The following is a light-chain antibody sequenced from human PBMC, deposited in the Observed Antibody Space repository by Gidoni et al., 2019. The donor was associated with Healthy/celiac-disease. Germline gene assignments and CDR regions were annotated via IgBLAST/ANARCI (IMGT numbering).Light chain of an antibody. CDR2: YDD. CDR3: AAWDDSLNAVV. Sequence: QTVLTQPPSVSEAPRQRVTISCSGSSSNIGNNAVNWYQQPPGKSPKLLIYYDDLLPSGVSDRFSGSKSGTSASLAISGRQSEDEADYYCAAWDDSLNAVVFGGGTKLTVL. J-gene: IGLJ2*01. V-gene: IGLV1-36*01. CDR1: SSNIGNNA.